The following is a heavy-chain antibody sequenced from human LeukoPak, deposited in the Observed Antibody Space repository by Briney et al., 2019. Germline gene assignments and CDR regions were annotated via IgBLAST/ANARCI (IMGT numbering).Heavy chain of an antibody. CDR1: GFTFSSYA. D-gene: IGHD3-3*01. V-gene: IGHV3-23*01. CDR3: AKDPTHHDFWSGNSD. Sequence: GGSLRLSCAASGFTFSSYAMSWVRQAPGKGLEWVSAISGSGGSTYYADSVKGRFTISRDNSKNTLYLQMNSLRAEDTAVYYCAKDPTHHDFWSGNSDWGQGTLVTVSS. CDR2: ISGSGGST. J-gene: IGHJ4*02.